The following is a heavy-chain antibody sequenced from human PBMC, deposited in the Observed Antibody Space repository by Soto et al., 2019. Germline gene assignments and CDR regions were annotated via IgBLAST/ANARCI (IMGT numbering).Heavy chain of an antibody. D-gene: IGHD2-2*01. V-gene: IGHV3-53*01. Sequence: EVQLVESGGGLIQPGGSLRLSCAASGFTVSSNYMSWVRQAPGKGLEWVSVIYSGGSTYYADSVKGRFTISRDNSNNTRYLQMNSMRAEDTAVYYCARERRRVGTYYFDYWGQGTLVTVSS. CDR3: ARERRRVGTYYFDY. CDR2: IYSGGST. CDR1: GFTVSSNY. J-gene: IGHJ4*02.